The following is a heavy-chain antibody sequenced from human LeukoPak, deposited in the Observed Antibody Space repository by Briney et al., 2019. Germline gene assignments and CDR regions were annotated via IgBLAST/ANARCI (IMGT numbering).Heavy chain of an antibody. J-gene: IGHJ6*03. Sequence: SETLSLTCNVSGGSIRGYYWSWIRQPPGKGLEWIGYIYSSGSTNYNPSLKGRVTMSVDTSKNQFSLKVSSVTAADTAVYYCARVFDSGSQAYFYYMDVWGKGTTVTISS. D-gene: IGHD3-10*01. CDR1: GGSIRGYY. CDR2: IYSSGST. V-gene: IGHV4-59*01. CDR3: ARVFDSGSQAYFYYMDV.